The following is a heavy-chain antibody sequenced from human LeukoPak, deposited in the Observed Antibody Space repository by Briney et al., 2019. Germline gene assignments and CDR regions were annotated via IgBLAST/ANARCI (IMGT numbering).Heavy chain of an antibody. CDR1: GGSFSGYY. CDR2: INHSGST. V-gene: IGHV4-34*01. J-gene: IGHJ5*02. CDR3: ASQESWFDP. Sequence: SETLSLTCAVYGGSFSGYYWSWIRQPPGKGLEWIGEINHSGSTNYNPSLKSRVTISVDTSKNQFSLKLSSVTAADTAVYYCASQESWFDPWGQGTLVTVSS.